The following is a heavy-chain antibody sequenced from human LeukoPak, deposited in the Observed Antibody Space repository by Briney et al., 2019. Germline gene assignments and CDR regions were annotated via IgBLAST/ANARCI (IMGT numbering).Heavy chain of an antibody. CDR3: AELGITMIGGV. CDR2: ISGSGGNT. Sequence: GGALRLSCAASGFTFSSYAMSWVRRAPGKGLEWVSAISGSGGNTYFADSVKGRFTISRDNAKNSLYLQMNSLRAEDTAVYYCAELGITMIGGVWGKGTTVTISS. D-gene: IGHD3-10*02. CDR1: GFTFSSYA. V-gene: IGHV3-23*01. J-gene: IGHJ6*04.